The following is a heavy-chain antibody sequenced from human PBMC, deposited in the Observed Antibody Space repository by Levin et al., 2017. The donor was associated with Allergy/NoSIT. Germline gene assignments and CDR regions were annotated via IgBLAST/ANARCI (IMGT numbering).Heavy chain of an antibody. V-gene: IGHV3-53*01. CDR2: IYYDGST. CDR1: GFTVSSTY. Sequence: LTCAASGFTVSSTYMSWVRQAPGKGLEWVSIIYYDGSTYYADSVKGRFTISRDSSKNTLYLQMNRLRAEDTAVYYCARVGSGPAGVDYWGQGTLVTVSS. J-gene: IGHJ4*02. D-gene: IGHD3-3*01. CDR3: ARVGSGPAGVDY.